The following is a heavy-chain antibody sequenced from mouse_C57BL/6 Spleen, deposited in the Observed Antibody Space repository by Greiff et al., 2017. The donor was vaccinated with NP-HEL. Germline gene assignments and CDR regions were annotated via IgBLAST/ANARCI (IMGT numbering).Heavy chain of an antibody. Sequence: QVQLQQPGAELVMPGASVKLSCKASGYTFTSYWMPWVNQRPGQGLEWIGAIVPSDGYTNYNQKFKGKSTLTVDKSSSTAYMQLSSLTSEDSAVYYCAIWILRHYFDYWGQGTTLTVSS. CDR3: AIWILRHYFDY. CDR2: IVPSDGYT. V-gene: IGHV1-69*01. CDR1: GYTFTSYW. J-gene: IGHJ2*01. D-gene: IGHD2-3*01.